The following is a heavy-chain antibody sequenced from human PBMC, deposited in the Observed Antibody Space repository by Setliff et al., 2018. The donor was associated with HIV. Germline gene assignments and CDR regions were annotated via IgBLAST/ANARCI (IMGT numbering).Heavy chain of an antibody. CDR3: ARGVIFSNGYSRDAFDL. Sequence: ASVKVSCQASGYTFSNYDINWARKATGQGLEWMGWMNPNSGNAGYAQKFQGRVTMTRDTSISTAYLELSSLRSEDTAVYYCARGVIFSNGYSRDAFDLWGQGTMVTVS. J-gene: IGHJ3*01. CDR1: GYTFSNYD. D-gene: IGHD3-22*01. CDR2: MNPNSGNA. V-gene: IGHV1-8*02.